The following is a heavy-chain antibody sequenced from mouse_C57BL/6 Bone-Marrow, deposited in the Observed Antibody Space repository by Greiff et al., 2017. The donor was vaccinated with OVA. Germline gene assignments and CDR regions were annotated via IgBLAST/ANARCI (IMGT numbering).Heavy chain of an antibody. CDR3: ARYYYSNYDAMDY. Sequence: QVQLQQPGAELVKPGASVKLSCKASGYTFTSYWMHWVKQRPGQGLEWIGLIHPNSGSTNYNEKFKSKATLTVDKSSSTAYMQLSSLTSEDSAVYYCARYYYSNYDAMDYWGQGTSVTVSS. CDR2: IHPNSGST. D-gene: IGHD2-5*01. J-gene: IGHJ4*01. V-gene: IGHV1-64*01. CDR1: GYTFTSYW.